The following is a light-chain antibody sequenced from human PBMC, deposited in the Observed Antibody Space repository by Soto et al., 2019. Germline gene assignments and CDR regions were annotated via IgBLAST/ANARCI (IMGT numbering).Light chain of an antibody. CDR3: CSYAGTSSWV. Sequence: QSALTQPASVSGSPGQSITISCTGTSSNIGSYNFVSWYQQRPGRAPKLMIFEVTKRPSGVPPRFSGSKSGNTASLTISGLQAEDEADYYCCSYAGTSSWVFGGGTQLTVL. CDR1: SSNIGSYNF. CDR2: EVT. J-gene: IGLJ3*02. V-gene: IGLV2-23*02.